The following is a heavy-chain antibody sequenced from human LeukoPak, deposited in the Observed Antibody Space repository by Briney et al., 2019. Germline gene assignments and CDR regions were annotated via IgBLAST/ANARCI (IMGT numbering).Heavy chain of an antibody. CDR1: GGSFSDYY. CDR3: ARVDDFWSGQGSLDY. V-gene: IGHV4-34*01. J-gene: IGHJ4*02. D-gene: IGHD3-3*01. CDR2: INHRGST. Sequence: SETLSLTCAVYGGSFSDYYWSWIRQSPGKGLEWIGEINHRGSTQYNPPLTSRVTISVDTSKNQFSLKLSSVTAADTAVYYCARVDDFWSGQGSLDYWGQGTLVTVSS.